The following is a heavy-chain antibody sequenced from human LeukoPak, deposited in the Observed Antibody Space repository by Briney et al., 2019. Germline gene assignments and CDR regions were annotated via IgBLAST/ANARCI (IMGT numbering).Heavy chain of an antibody. CDR3: AREIGGGPYYFDY. V-gene: IGHV1-69*04. CDR1: EGTFSSYA. D-gene: IGHD2/OR15-2a*01. CDR2: IVPVLGFT. Sequence: SVKVSCKASEGTFSSYAINWVRQAPGQGLEWMGRIVPVLGFTNFPQRFEGRVTLTADTSTTTAYMELSSLTSDDTAVYYCAREIGGGPYYFDYWGQGTLVTVSS. J-gene: IGHJ4*02.